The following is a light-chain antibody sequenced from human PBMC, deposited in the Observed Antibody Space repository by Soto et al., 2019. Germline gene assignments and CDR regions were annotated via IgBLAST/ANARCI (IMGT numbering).Light chain of an antibody. CDR2: GAS. CDR1: QSVSSSS. V-gene: IGKV3-20*01. Sequence: EIVLTQSPGTLSLSPGERATLSCRASQSVSSSSLAWYQQKHGQAPRLLIHGASSRATGIPDRFSGSGSGTDFTLTISRLEPEDFAMYYCHQYGISPPVTFGQGTRLEIK. J-gene: IGKJ5*01. CDR3: HQYGISPPVT.